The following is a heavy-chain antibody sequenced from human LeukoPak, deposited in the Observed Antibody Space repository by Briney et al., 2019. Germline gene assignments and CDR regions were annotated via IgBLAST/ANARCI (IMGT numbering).Heavy chain of an antibody. D-gene: IGHD3-22*01. CDR2: IYHSGST. CDR1: GDSISSSF. Sequence: SETLSLTCTVSGDSISSSFWSWIRQPPGKGLEWIGEIYHSGSTNYNPSLKSRVTISLDKSKNQFSLKLSSVTAADTAVYYCARRDYYDSSGYYFDYWGQGTLVPVSS. CDR3: ARRDYYDSSGYYFDY. V-gene: IGHV4-59*12. J-gene: IGHJ4*02.